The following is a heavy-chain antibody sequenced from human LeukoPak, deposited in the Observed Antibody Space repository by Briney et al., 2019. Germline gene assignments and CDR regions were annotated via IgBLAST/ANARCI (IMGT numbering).Heavy chain of an antibody. D-gene: IGHD3-3*01. V-gene: IGHV3-9*01. CDR3: AKDYDFWSGYYTGYFDY. CDR2: ISWNSGSI. Sequence: PGGSLRLSCAASGFTFDDYAMHWVRQAPGKGLEWVSGISWNSGSIGYADSVKGRFTISRDNAKNSLYLQMNSLRAEDTALYYCAKDYDFWSGYYTGYFDYWGQGTLVTVSS. J-gene: IGHJ4*02. CDR1: GFTFDDYA.